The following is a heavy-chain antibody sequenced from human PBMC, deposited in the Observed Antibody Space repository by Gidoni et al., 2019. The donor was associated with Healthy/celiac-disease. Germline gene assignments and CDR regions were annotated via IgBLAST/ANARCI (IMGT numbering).Heavy chain of an antibody. D-gene: IGHD6-19*01. V-gene: IGHV3-9*01. CDR1: GFTFDDYA. CDR3: AKSRIAVAGPRGYFDY. J-gene: IGHJ4*02. Sequence: EVQLVESGGGLVQPGRSLRLSCAASGFTFDDYAMHWVRQAPGKGLGWVSGISWNSGSIGYADSVKGRFTISRDNAKNSLYLQMNSLRAEDTALYYCAKSRIAVAGPRGYFDYWGQGTLVTVSS. CDR2: ISWNSGSI.